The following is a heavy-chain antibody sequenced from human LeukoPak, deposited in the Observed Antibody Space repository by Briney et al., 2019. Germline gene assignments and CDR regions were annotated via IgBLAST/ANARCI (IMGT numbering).Heavy chain of an antibody. J-gene: IGHJ4*02. D-gene: IGHD2-15*01. CDR3: AKNRGGLGSNDY. CDR2: ISDSGVST. Sequence: QAGGSLRLSCAASGFTFRSYAVTWVRQAPGKGLEWVSTISDSGVSTHYADSVKGRFTISRDNSKNTLYLQMNSLRAEDTAVYYCAKNRGGLGSNDYWGQGTLVTVSS. V-gene: IGHV3-23*01. CDR1: GFTFRSYA.